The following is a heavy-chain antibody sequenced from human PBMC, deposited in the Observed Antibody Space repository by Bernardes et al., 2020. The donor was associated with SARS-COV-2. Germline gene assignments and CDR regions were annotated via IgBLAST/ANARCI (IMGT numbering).Heavy chain of an antibody. CDR2: INHSGST. CDR1: GGSFSGYY. J-gene: IGHJ4*02. D-gene: IGHD2-21*02. V-gene: IGHV4-34*01. CDR3: ARDHLLCGGDCSGKIDY. Sequence: SETLSLTCAVYGGSFSGYYWSWIRQPPGKGLEWIGEINHSGSTNYNPSLKSRVTISVDTSKNQFSLKLSSVTAADTAVYYCARDHLLCGGDCSGKIDYWGQGTLVTVSS.